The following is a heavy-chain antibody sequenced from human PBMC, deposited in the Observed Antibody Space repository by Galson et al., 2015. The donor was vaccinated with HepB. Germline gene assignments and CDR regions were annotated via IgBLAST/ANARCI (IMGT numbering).Heavy chain of an antibody. Sequence: SVKVSCKASGGIFSSYFFSWVRQAPGQGLEWMGGITPFFGTPNYAQKFQGRVTITADESTSTVYMELSSVSAGDTAVYYCARDPSSDYYLLTGLSYYYGMDVWGQGTTITVSS. J-gene: IGHJ6*02. CDR1: GGIFSSYF. CDR3: ARDPSSDYYLLTGLSYYYGMDV. CDR2: ITPFFGTP. D-gene: IGHD3-9*01. V-gene: IGHV1-69*13.